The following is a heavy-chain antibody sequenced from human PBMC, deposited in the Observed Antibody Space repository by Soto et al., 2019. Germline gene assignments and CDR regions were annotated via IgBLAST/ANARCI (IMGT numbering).Heavy chain of an antibody. CDR3: ARRSTMGPTGSDRFDI. CDR2: IYPGDSDT. D-gene: IGHD3-16*02. J-gene: IGHJ3*02. CDR1: GYSFANYW. Sequence: HGESLKISCKASGYSFANYWIAWVRQMPGKGLEWMGIIYPGDSDTRFSPSFQGQVAISADKSITTAYLHWSSLRASDTAIYYCARRSTMGPTGSDRFDIWGQGTMVTVSS. V-gene: IGHV5-51*01.